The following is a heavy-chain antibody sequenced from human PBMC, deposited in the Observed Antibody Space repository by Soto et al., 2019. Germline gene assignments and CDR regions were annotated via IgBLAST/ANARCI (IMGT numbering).Heavy chain of an antibody. CDR2: INHSGST. D-gene: IGHD5-12*01. J-gene: IGHJ4*02. CDR3: ARGTNGKIVATTYYFDY. CDR1: GGSFSGYY. V-gene: IGHV4-34*01. Sequence: SETLSLTCAVYGGSFSGYYWSWIRQPPGKGLEWIGEINHSGSTNYNPSLKSRVTISVDTSKNQFSLKLSSVTAADTAVYYCARGTNGKIVATTYYFDYWGQGTLVTVSS.